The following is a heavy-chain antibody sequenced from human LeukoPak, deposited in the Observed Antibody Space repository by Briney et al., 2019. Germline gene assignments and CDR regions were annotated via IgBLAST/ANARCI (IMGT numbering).Heavy chain of an antibody. CDR3: ARFRGLNYDFWSGSFGFDP. V-gene: IGHV1-18*01. J-gene: IGHJ5*02. CDR2: ISAYNGNT. D-gene: IGHD3-3*01. CDR1: GYTFTSYG. Sequence: ASVKVSCKASGYTFTSYGISWVRQAPGQGLEWMGWISAYNGNTNYAQKLQGRVTMTTDTPTSTAYMELRSLRSDDTAVYYCARFRGLNYDFWSGSFGFDPWGQGTLVTISS.